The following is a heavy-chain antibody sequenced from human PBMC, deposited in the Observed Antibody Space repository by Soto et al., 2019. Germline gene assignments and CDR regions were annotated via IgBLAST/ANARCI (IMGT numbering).Heavy chain of an antibody. CDR3: ARASSSSSAIDY. V-gene: IGHV4-31*03. CDR2: IYDIGSA. CDR1: GESISSGGYY. J-gene: IGHJ4*02. Sequence: QVQLQESGPGLVKPSQTLSLTCTVSGESISSGGYYWSWIRQHPGKGLEWIGYIYDIGSAYYNPSLKRRVSISMDTSKNQFATRLSSVTAADTAVYYRARASSSSSAIDYWGQGTLITVSS. D-gene: IGHD6-6*01.